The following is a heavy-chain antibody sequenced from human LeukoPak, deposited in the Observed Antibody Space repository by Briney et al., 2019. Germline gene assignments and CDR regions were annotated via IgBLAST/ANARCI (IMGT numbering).Heavy chain of an antibody. Sequence: ASVKVSCKASGYTFTSYAMHWVRQAPGQRLEWMGWINAGNGNTKYSQKFQGRVTITRDTSASTAYMELSSLRSEDTAVYYCARAPPYEVNYFDYWGQGTLVTVSS. D-gene: IGHD5-12*01. J-gene: IGHJ4*02. V-gene: IGHV1-3*01. CDR1: GYTFTSYA. CDR2: INAGNGNT. CDR3: ARAPPYEVNYFDY.